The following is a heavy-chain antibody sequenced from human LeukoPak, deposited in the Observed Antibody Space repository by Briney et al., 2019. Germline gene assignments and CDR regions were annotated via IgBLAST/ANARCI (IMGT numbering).Heavy chain of an antibody. CDR3: ARSDYDVLTGFCD. Sequence: GGSLRLSCAASGFTFSSYWMSWVRQAPGKGLEWVANIKQNGTEKYHVDSVKGRFTISRDNTKNSLYLQMNSLRAEDTAVYFCARSDYDVLTGFCDWGQGTLVTVSS. J-gene: IGHJ4*02. V-gene: IGHV3-7*01. CDR2: IKQNGTEK. D-gene: IGHD3-9*01. CDR1: GFTFSSYW.